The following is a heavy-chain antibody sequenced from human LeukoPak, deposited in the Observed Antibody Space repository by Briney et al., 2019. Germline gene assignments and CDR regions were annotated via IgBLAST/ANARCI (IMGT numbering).Heavy chain of an antibody. CDR2: VHYRGST. CDR3: ARHGENWNYGDAFDI. D-gene: IGHD1-7*01. CDR1: RGSISSSY. V-gene: IGHV4-59*08. Sequence: SETLSLTCTVARGSISSSYWSWIRQPPGKGREWIGNVHYRGSTNYNPSLTSRVTISVDTSKNQFSLKLSSVTAADMAVYYCARHGENWNYGDAFDIWGQGTLVTVSS. J-gene: IGHJ3*02.